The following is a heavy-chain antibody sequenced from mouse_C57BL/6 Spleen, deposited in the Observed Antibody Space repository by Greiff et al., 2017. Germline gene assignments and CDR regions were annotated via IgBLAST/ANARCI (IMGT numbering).Heavy chain of an antibody. CDR1: GYTFTSYW. V-gene: IGHV1-69*01. J-gene: IGHJ3*01. CDR3: ARGETAQATGFAY. Sequence: VQLQQPGAELVMPGASVKLSCKASGYTFTSYWMHWVKQRPGQGLEWIGEIDPSDSYTNYNQKFKGKSTLTVDKSSSTAYMQLSSLTSEDSAVYYCARGETAQATGFAYWGQGTLVTVSA. CDR2: IDPSDSYT. D-gene: IGHD3-2*02.